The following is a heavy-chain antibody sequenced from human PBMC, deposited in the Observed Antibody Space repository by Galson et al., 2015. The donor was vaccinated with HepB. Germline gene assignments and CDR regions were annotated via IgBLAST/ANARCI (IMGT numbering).Heavy chain of an antibody. CDR1: GYPFTNYA. Sequence: SVKVSCKASGYPFTNYAMNWVRQAPGQGLEWMGWISTNTGNPSYAQGFTGRFVFSLDTSVSTAYLQISSLEAEDTAVYYCASSLVLPAGIEYYYYGMDVWGQGTTVTVSS. CDR2: ISTNTGNP. CDR3: ASSLVLPAGIEYYYYGMDV. V-gene: IGHV7-4-1*02. D-gene: IGHD2-2*01. J-gene: IGHJ6*02.